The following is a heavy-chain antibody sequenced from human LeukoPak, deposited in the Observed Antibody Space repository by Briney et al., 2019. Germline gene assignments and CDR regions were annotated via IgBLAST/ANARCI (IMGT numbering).Heavy chain of an antibody. D-gene: IGHD3-10*01. V-gene: IGHV1-18*01. Sequence: GASVKVSCKASGYTFTSYGISWVRQAPGQGLEWMGWISAYNGNTNYAQKLQGRVTMTTDTSTSTAYMELRSLRSADTAVYYCARDYGSGSYYTPLDYWGQGTLVTVSS. J-gene: IGHJ4*02. CDR1: GYTFTSYG. CDR2: ISAYNGNT. CDR3: ARDYGSGSYYTPLDY.